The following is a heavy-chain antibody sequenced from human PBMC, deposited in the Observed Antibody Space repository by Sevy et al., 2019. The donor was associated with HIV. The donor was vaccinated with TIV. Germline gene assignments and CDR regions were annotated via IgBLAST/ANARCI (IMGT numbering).Heavy chain of an antibody. CDR3: ASDWAGSLYYGMDV. J-gene: IGHJ6*02. CDR2: IYSGGST. V-gene: IGHV3-53*01. CDR1: GFTVSSNY. D-gene: IGHD3-9*01. Sequence: GGSLRLSCAASGFTVSSNYMSWVRQAPGKGLEWVSVIYSGGSTYYADSVKGRFTISRDNSKNTLYLQMNSLRAEDTAVYYCASDWAGSLYYGMDVWGQGTTVTVSS.